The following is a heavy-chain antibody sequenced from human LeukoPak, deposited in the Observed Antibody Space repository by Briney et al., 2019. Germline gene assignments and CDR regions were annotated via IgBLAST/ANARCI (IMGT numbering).Heavy chain of an antibody. CDR1: GGSIAGSSDY. CDR2: VYYIGIT. D-gene: IGHD6-13*01. V-gene: IGHV4-39*01. J-gene: IGHJ4*02. Sequence: SETLFLTCSVSGGSIAGSSDYWGWIRQPPGKGLEWIGSVYYIGITDYNPSLKSRVTISVDTSENKFSLNLTSVTAADTAVYYCARRSIAAAVDYWGQGTLDTVSS. CDR3: ARRSIAAAVDY.